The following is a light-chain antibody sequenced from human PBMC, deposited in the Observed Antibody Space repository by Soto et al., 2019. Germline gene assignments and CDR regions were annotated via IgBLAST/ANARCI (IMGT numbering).Light chain of an antibody. V-gene: IGLV2-14*01. Sequence: QSVLTQPASVSGSPGQSITISCTGTSSDIGSYDYVSWYQQHPGKAPKLMIYEVDNRPSGVSNRFSASKSGNTASLTISGLXPEDEAVYYCSSYTSGSALVVFGGGTKVTVL. CDR1: SSDIGSYDY. CDR3: SSYTSGSALVV. J-gene: IGLJ2*01. CDR2: EVD.